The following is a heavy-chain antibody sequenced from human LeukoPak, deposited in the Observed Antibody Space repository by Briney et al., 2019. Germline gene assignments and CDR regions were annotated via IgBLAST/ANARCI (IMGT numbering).Heavy chain of an antibody. V-gene: IGHV4-39*01. CDR2: IYYSEST. D-gene: IGHD3-22*01. Sequence: PSETLSPTCTVSGGSISSSSYYWGWIRQPPGKGLEWIGSIYYSESTYYNPSLKSRVTISVDTSKNQFSLKLSSVTAADTAVYYCARNYYDSSGYYYYWGQGTLVTVSS. CDR1: GGSISSSSYY. CDR3: ARNYYDSSGYYYY. J-gene: IGHJ4*02.